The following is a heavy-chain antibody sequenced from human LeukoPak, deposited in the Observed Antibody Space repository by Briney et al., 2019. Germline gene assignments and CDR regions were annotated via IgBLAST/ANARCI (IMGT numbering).Heavy chain of an antibody. Sequence: GRSLRLSCAASGFTFSSYAMHWVRQAPGKGLEWVAVISYDGSNKYYADSVKGRFTISRDNSKNTLYLQMNSLRAEDTAVYYCARDPRKAYYFDYWGQGTLVTVSS. CDR3: ARDPRKAYYFDY. CDR1: GFTFSSYA. J-gene: IGHJ4*02. V-gene: IGHV3-30-3*01. CDR2: ISYDGSNK.